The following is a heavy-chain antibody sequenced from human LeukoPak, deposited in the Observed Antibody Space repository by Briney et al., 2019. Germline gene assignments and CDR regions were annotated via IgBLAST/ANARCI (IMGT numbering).Heavy chain of an antibody. J-gene: IGHJ5*02. V-gene: IGHV4-38-2*01. CDR2: IYRSGST. Sequence: SETLSLTCAVSGFSISSGYHWGWIRQPPGKGLEWIVSIYRSGSTYYNPSLKSRVTISVDTSKNQFSLKLRSVTAADTAVYYCARGGGYNWFDPWGQGTLVTVSS. CDR1: GFSISSGYH. CDR3: ARGGGYNWFDP.